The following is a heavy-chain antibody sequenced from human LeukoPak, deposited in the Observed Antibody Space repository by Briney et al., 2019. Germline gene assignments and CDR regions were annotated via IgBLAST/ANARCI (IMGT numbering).Heavy chain of an antibody. V-gene: IGHV4-34*01. CDR3: ARVRTAMVRYYYYYYMDV. Sequence: PSETLSLTCAVYDGSFSGYYWSWIRQPPGKGLEWIGEINRSGSTNYNPSLKSRVTISVDTSKNQFSLKLSSVTAADTAVYYCARVRTAMVRYYYYYYMDVWGKGTTVTVSS. J-gene: IGHJ6*03. CDR1: DGSFSGYY. CDR2: INRSGST. D-gene: IGHD5-18*01.